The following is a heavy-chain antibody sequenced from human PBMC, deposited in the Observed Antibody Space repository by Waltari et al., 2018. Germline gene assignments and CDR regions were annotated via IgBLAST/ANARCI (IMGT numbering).Heavy chain of an antibody. CDR3: LKWRDHQFFDH. Sequence: EVQLVESGGGLVQPGRSLRLACTTSGVNVVSVFMVVDRRAPGKGLDWISFIGRNADGGTTDYAASVQGRFAISRDDSKSVAYLQMNSLKTEDTAVYYCLKWRDHQFFDHWGQGTLVTVSS. J-gene: IGHJ4*02. CDR1: GVNVVSVF. CDR2: IGRNADGGTT. D-gene: IGHD2-8*01. V-gene: IGHV3-49*04.